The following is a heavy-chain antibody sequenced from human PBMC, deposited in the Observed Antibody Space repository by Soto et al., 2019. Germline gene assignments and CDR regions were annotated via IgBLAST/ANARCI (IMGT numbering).Heavy chain of an antibody. V-gene: IGHV3-23*01. D-gene: IGHD3-10*01. J-gene: IGHJ5*02. CDR3: AKDLRGSLVFGLFDP. CDR2: VSGGGHNT. Sequence: AGGSLRLSCADSGFALANYVMTWVRQAPGKGLEWVSSVSGGGHNTYYADSVKGRFTISRDNSKNTLYLQMNSPRDEDTAVYYCAKDLRGSLVFGLFDPWGQGTLVTVSS. CDR1: GFALANYV.